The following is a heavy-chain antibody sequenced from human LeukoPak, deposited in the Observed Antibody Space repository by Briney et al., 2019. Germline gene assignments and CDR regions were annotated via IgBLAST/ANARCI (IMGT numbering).Heavy chain of an antibody. V-gene: IGHV4-59*12. D-gene: IGHD4-23*01. CDR1: GGSISSYY. CDR3: ARDRLRWPKIDY. CDR2: IYYSVTT. J-gene: IGHJ4*02. Sequence: ASETLSLTCTVPGGSISSYYWSWIRQPPGKVLEWIGYIYYSVTTYYNPSLKSRVTISVDTSKNQFSLKLNSVTAADTAVYYCARDRLRWPKIDYWGQGTLVTVSS.